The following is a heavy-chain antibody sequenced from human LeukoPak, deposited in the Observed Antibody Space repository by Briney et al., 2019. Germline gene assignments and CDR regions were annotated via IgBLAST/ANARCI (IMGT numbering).Heavy chain of an antibody. D-gene: IGHD3-10*01. CDR2: ISSSSSFM. CDR1: GFTFSRYV. V-gene: IGHV3-21*01. Sequence: GGSLRLSCSASGFTFSRYVMMWVRQAPGQGLEWVSCISSSSSFMYYTDSVKGRFTISRDNAKNSLYLRMNSLRAEDAAVYYCAREDYASGTPTIDNWGQGTLVTVSS. J-gene: IGHJ4*02. CDR3: AREDYASGTPTIDN.